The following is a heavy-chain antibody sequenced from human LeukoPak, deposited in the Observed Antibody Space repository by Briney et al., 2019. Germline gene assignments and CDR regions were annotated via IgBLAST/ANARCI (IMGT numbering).Heavy chain of an antibody. Sequence: ASAKVSRKASGYTFSGHYMHWVRQAPGKGFEWMGWINANSGGTNYAEKFQGRVTMTRDTSINTAYMDLTRLRSDDTAIYYCTRGEINGPDFDYWGQGPLVTVSS. CDR1: GYTFSGHY. V-gene: IGHV1-2*02. J-gene: IGHJ4*02. D-gene: IGHD2-8*01. CDR2: INANSGGT. CDR3: TRGEINGPDFDY.